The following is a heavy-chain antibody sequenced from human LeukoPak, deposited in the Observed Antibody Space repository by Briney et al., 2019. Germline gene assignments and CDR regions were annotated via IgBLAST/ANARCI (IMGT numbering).Heavy chain of an antibody. CDR1: GGSISSGGYY. D-gene: IGHD3-10*01. V-gene: IGHV4-31*03. CDR3: ARDGLTMIRGGHY. CDR2: IYYSGNT. J-gene: IGHJ4*02. Sequence: SDTLSLTCTVSGGSISSGGYYWSWIRQHPGKGLEWIGDIYYSGNTYYNPSLKSRVTISVDTSKNQFSLKLSSVTAADTAVYYCARDGLTMIRGGHYWGQGTLVTVS.